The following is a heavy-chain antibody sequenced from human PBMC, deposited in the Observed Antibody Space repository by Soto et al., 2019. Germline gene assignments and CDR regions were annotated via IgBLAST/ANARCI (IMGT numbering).Heavy chain of an antibody. CDR2: IYYSGST. J-gene: IGHJ4*02. Sequence: QVQLQESGPGLVKPSETLSLTCTVSGGSISSYYWSWIRQPPGKGLEWIGYIYYSGSTNYNPSHKRRVTRSVDTSKNQFSLKLSSVTAADTAVYYCARAWGEAFDYWGQGTLVTVSS. D-gene: IGHD3-16*01. V-gene: IGHV4-59*01. CDR1: GGSISSYY. CDR3: ARAWGEAFDY.